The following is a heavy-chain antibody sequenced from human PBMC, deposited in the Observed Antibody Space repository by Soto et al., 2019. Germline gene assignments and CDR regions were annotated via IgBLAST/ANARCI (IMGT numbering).Heavy chain of an antibody. CDR1: GFTFSSYA. D-gene: IGHD1-26*01. CDR2: ISGSGGST. Sequence: VGSLRLSCAASGFTFSSYAMSWVRQAPGKGLEWVSAISGSGGSTYYADSVKGRFTISRDNSKNTLYLQMNSLRAEDTAVYYCAEDSGSYTFDYWGQGTLVTVSS. CDR3: AEDSGSYTFDY. V-gene: IGHV3-23*01. J-gene: IGHJ4*02.